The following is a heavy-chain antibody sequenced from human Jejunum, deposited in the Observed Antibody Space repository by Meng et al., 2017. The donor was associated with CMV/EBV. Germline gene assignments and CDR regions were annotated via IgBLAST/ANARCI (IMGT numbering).Heavy chain of an antibody. CDR3: ARGPSRYSPDYYYGLDV. V-gene: IGHV3-30*02. D-gene: IGHD3-9*01. CDR1: FNGYG. Sequence: FNGYGVHWVRQAPGKGLEWISYIRFDGSKTYYGESVKGRFTIARDKVKKTIYLYMASLRPDDAAVYYCARGPSRYSPDYYYGLDVWGQGTLVTVSS. CDR2: IRFDGSKT. J-gene: IGHJ6*02.